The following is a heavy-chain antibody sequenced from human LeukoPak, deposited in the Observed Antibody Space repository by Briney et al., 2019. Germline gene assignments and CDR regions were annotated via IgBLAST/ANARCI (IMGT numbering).Heavy chain of an antibody. J-gene: IGHJ5*02. CDR3: ARRLITIFRRNWFDP. CDR2: INHSGST. V-gene: IGHV4-34*01. Sequence: PSETLSLTCAVYGGSFSGYYWSWIRQPPGKGLEWIGEINHSGSTNYNPSLKSRVTISVDTSKNQFSLKLSSVTAADTAVYYCARRLITIFRRNWFDPWGQGTLVTVSS. D-gene: IGHD3-9*01. CDR1: GGSFSGYY.